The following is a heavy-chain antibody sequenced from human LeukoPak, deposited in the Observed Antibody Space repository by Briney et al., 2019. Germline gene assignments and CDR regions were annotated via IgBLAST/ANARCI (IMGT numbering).Heavy chain of an antibody. J-gene: IGHJ4*02. D-gene: IGHD6-13*01. V-gene: IGHV4-38-2*02. CDR2: IYHSGST. CDR1: GYSITNAYY. Sequence: PSETLSLTCTASGYSITNAYYWGWIRQPPGKGLEWIGSIYHSGSTYYNPSLKSRVTISVDTSKNQFSLKLSSLTAADTAVYYCARVATAGTYYFDYWGQGTLVTVSS. CDR3: ARVATAGTYYFDY.